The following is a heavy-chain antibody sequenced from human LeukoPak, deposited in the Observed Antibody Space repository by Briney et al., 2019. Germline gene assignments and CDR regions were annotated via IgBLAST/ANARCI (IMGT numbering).Heavy chain of an antibody. Sequence: SETLSLTCTVSGGSISSSSYYWGWIRQPPGKGLEWIGSIYYSGSTCYNPSLKSRVTISVDTSKSQFSLKLSSVTAADTAVYYCASPYDSSGYAVDYWGQGTLVTVSS. CDR3: ASPYDSSGYAVDY. V-gene: IGHV4-39*01. D-gene: IGHD3-22*01. CDR1: GGSISSSSYY. CDR2: IYYSGST. J-gene: IGHJ4*02.